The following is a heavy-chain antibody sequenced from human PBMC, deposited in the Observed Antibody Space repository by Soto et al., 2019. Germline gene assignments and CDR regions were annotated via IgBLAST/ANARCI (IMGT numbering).Heavy chain of an antibody. V-gene: IGHV3-74*03. CDR1: GFTFSSCW. CDR3: ARDRGYGTPFDY. CDR2: INNDGSST. Sequence: PGGSLRLSCAASGFTFSSCWIHWVRQAPGKGPVWVSRINNDGSSTMYADSVKGRFTISRDNAKNTLYLQMNSLRAEDTAVYYCARDRGYGTPFDYWGQGTLVTVSS. J-gene: IGHJ4*02. D-gene: IGHD5-12*01.